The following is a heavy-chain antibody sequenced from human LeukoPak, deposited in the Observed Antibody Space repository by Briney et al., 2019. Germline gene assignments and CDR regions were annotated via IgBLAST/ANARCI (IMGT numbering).Heavy chain of an antibody. CDR2: IREDGSEK. J-gene: IGHJ4*02. D-gene: IGHD1-7*01. CDR3: ARAPEYGTTDY. Sequence: GGSLRLSCAASGFTFSSFWMSWVRQAPGKGLQWVANIREDGSEKYYVGSVKGRFTISRDNAKNSLYLQMNSLTAEDTAVYYCARAPEYGTTDYWGQGTLVTVSS. V-gene: IGHV3-7*01. CDR1: GFTFSSFW.